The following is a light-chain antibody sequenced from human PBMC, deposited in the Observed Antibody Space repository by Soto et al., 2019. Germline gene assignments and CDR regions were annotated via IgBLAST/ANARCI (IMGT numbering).Light chain of an antibody. CDR2: GAS. J-gene: IGKJ4*01. CDR3: QQYNNWPPLT. Sequence: EIVMTQSPATLSVSPGGRATLSCRASQSVSSNLAWYQQKPGQAPRLLIYGASTRATGIPARFSGSGSGTEFTLTISSLQSEDFAGYYCQQYNNWPPLTFGGGTKVEIK. CDR1: QSVSSN. V-gene: IGKV3-15*01.